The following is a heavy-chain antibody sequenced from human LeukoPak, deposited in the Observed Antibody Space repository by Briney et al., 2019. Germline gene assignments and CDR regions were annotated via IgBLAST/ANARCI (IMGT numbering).Heavy chain of an antibody. CDR3: ARDTFQPGLIDC. D-gene: IGHD2-2*01. CDR2: INDVSGDI. V-gene: IGHV3-21*05. CDR1: EFTFSLYA. J-gene: IGHJ4*02. Sequence: PGGSLRLSCAASEFTFSLYAMNWVRQAPGKGLEWVSYINDVSGDIHYANSVKGRFTISRHNAKNTLYLQMNSLRAEDTAVYYCARDTFQPGLIDCWGQGTLVTVS.